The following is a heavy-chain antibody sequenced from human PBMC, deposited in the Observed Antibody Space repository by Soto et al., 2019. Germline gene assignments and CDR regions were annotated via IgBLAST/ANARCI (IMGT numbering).Heavy chain of an antibody. J-gene: IGHJ4*02. Sequence: GESLKISCKGSGYSFTSYWIGWVRQMPGKGLEWMAIIYPGDSDTRYSPSFQGQVTISADKSISTAYLQWSSLKASDTAMYYCARLAPYDFWSGNFDYWGQGTLVTVSS. V-gene: IGHV5-51*01. D-gene: IGHD3-3*01. CDR1: GYSFTSYW. CDR2: IYPGDSDT. CDR3: ARLAPYDFWSGNFDY.